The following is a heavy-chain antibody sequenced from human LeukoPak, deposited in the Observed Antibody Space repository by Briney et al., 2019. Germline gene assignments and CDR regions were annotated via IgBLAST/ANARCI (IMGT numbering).Heavy chain of an antibody. J-gene: IGHJ4*02. CDR3: ARGGRGTIIMIVVAALDY. V-gene: IGHV3-21*01. D-gene: IGHD3-22*01. Sequence: PGGSLRLSCAASGFTFTSYSMNWVRQAPGKGLEWVSSISSSGNYIYYADSVKGRFTLSRDNARNSLYLQMNSLRAEDTAVYYCARGGRGTIIMIVVAALDYWGQGTLVTVSS. CDR2: ISSSGNYI. CDR1: GFTFTSYS.